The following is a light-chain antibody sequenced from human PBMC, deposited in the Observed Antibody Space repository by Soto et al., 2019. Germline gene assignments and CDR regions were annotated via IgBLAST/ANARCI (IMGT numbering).Light chain of an antibody. CDR2: DAS. CDR1: QSISSW. J-gene: IGKJ1*01. CDR3: QQYNSYSPST. Sequence: DIQMTQSPSTLSASVGDRVTITCRASQSISSWLAWYQQKPGKAPKLLIYDASSLESGVPSRFSGSGSGTEFTLTISSLPPDDFATYYCQQYNSYSPSTFGQGTKVDIK. V-gene: IGKV1-5*01.